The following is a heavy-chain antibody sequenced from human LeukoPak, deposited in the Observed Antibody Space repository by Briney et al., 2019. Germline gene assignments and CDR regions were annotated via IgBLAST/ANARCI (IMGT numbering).Heavy chain of an antibody. J-gene: IGHJ4*02. Sequence: GGSLRLSCSASGFTFSSYAMHWVRQGPGKGLEDLSGISSNGGRTSYADSVKGRFSISRDNSKTTLYLQMSSLRAEDTAVYYCVKGPCGGGSCYLDYWAKGTLVTVSS. CDR1: GFTFSSYA. CDR3: VKGPCGGGSCYLDY. V-gene: IGHV3-64D*09. CDR2: ISSNGGRT. D-gene: IGHD2-15*01.